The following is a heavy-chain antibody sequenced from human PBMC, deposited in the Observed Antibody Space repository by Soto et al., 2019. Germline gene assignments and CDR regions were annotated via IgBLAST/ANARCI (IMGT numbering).Heavy chain of an antibody. CDR1: GFTLSSNG. CDR3: ARDRYPNYPPDAFDI. CDR2: IWYDGSDK. V-gene: IGHV3-33*01. D-gene: IGHD4-4*01. Sequence: LRLSCAASGFTLSSNGMHWVRQAPGKGLEWVASIWYDGSDKYYADSVKGRFTISRDNSKNTLYLQMNSLRAEDTAVYYCARDRYPNYPPDAFDIWGQGTLVTVSS. J-gene: IGHJ3*02.